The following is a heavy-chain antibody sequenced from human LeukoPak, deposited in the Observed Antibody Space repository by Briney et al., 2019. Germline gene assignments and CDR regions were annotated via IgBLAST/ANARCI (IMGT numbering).Heavy chain of an antibody. V-gene: IGHV3-30*02. CDR1: GFTFRLFG. Sequence: PGGSLRLSCVASGFTFRLFGMHWVRQAPGKGREWVSFIRFDGSNTYHADSVKGRFTISRDNSKNTLYLQMNSLTSADTAVYYCAKVKTDILIPDSWGQGTLVTVSS. D-gene: IGHD2-21*02. J-gene: IGHJ4*02. CDR2: IRFDGSNT. CDR3: AKVKTDILIPDS.